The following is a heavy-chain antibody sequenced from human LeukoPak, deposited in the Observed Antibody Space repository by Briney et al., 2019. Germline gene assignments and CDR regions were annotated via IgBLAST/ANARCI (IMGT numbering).Heavy chain of an antibody. V-gene: IGHV4-59*08. D-gene: IGHD4-17*01. CDR2: IYYSGNT. CDR1: GGSINTYY. J-gene: IGHJ4*02. CDR3: ARRGDYVGLDY. Sequence: SETLSLTCTVSGGSINTYYGSWIRQAPGKGLEWIGHIYYSGNTNYNPSLNSRVTISVDTSKNQFSLGLSSVTAADTAVYYCARRGDYVGLDYWGQGILVTVSS.